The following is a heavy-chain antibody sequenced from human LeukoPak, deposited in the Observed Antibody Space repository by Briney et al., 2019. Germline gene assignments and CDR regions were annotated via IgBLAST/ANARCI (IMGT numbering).Heavy chain of an antibody. V-gene: IGHV3-66*02. Sequence: GGSLRLSCAASGFTVSSNYMSWVRQAPGKGLEWVSVIYSGGSTYYADSVKGRFTISRDNSKNTLYLQMNSLRAEDTAVYYCARGRGYSYPYHLDYGGQGPLVTVSS. CDR3: ARGRGYSYPYHLDY. CDR1: GFTVSSNY. D-gene: IGHD5-18*01. CDR2: IYSGGST. J-gene: IGHJ4*02.